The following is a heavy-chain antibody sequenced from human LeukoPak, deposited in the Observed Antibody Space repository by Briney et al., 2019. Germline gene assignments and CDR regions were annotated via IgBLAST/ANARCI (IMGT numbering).Heavy chain of an antibody. CDR2: ISWNSGSI. Sequence: GGSLRLSCAASGFTFDDYGMSWVRQAPGKGLEWVSGISWNSGSIGYADSVKGRFTISRDNAKNSLYLQMNSLRAEDTALYYCAKADYYYYMDVWGKGTTVTVSS. CDR3: AKADYYYYMDV. J-gene: IGHJ6*03. V-gene: IGHV3-9*01. CDR1: GFTFDDYG.